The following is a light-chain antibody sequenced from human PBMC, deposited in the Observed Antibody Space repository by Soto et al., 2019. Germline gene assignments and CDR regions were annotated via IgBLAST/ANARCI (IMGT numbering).Light chain of an antibody. Sequence: IQMTQSPSTLSGSVGYRVTSTCRASHTISSWLAWYQQKPGKAPKLLIYKASTLKSGVPSRFGGSGSGTEFTLTISSLQPDDFATYSCQQYTPNSRTFGQGTKVDIK. J-gene: IGKJ1*01. CDR3: QQYTPNSRT. CDR2: KAS. V-gene: IGKV1-5*03. CDR1: HTISSW.